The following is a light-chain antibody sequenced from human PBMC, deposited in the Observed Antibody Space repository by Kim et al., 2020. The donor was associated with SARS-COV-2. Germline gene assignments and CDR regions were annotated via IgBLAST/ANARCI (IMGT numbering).Light chain of an antibody. Sequence: PGERATLSCRVSQSVSSNYLAWYQQKPGQAPRLLIYGASSRATGIPDRFSGSGSGTDFTLTINRLEPEDFAVYYCQQFGSSLLTFGGGTKLEIK. CDR1: QSVSSNY. CDR3: QQFGSSLLT. J-gene: IGKJ4*01. CDR2: GAS. V-gene: IGKV3-20*01.